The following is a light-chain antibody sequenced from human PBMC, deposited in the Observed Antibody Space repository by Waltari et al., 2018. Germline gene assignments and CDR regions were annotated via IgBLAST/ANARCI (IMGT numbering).Light chain of an antibody. V-gene: IGKV4-1*01. J-gene: IGKJ3*01. CDR2: WAS. CDR1: QSVSFSSNNRNY. Sequence: DIVMTQSPDSLAVSLGQRAPINWQSSQSVSFSSNNRNYLAWYQQKPGQSPKLVLYWASTRESGVPDRFSGSGSATDFTLTISSLQAEDVAVYYCQQYYSSPFTFGPGTKLEIK. CDR3: QQYYSSPFT.